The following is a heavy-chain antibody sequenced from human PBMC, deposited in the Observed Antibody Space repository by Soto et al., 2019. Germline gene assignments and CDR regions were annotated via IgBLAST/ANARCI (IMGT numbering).Heavy chain of an antibody. V-gene: IGHV3-23*01. CDR1: GFTFSSYA. CDR3: AKTPGGYYGSGSYSYYYGMDV. D-gene: IGHD3-10*01. J-gene: IGHJ6*02. Sequence: GGSLRLSCAASGFTFSSYAMSWVRQAPGKGLEWVSAISGSGGSTYYADSVKGRFTISRDNSKNTLYLQMNSLRAEDTAVYYCAKTPGGYYGSGSYSYYYGMDVWGQGTTVTVSS. CDR2: ISGSGGST.